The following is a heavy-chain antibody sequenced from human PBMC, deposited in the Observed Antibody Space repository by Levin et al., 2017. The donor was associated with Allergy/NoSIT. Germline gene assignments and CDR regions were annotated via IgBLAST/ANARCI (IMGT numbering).Heavy chain of an antibody. Sequence: GGSLRLSCAASGFTFSSYEMNWVRQAPGKGLEWVSYISSSGSTIYYADSVKGRFTISRDNAKNSLYLQMNSLRAEDTAVYYCARAYDSMGPFRGYYYYGMDVWGQGTTVTVSS. CDR1: GFTFSSYE. J-gene: IGHJ6*02. D-gene: IGHD3-22*01. V-gene: IGHV3-48*03. CDR2: ISSSGSTI. CDR3: ARAYDSMGPFRGYYYYGMDV.